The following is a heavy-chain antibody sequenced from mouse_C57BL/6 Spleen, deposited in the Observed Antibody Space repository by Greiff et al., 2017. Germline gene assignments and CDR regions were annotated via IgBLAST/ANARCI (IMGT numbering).Heavy chain of an antibody. CDR1: GFTFSDYG. CDR2: ISSGSSTI. D-gene: IGHD3-1*01. CDR3: GRDDGGFGY. Sequence: VQLQEPGGGLVMPGGSLKLSCAASGFTFSDYGMHWVRQAPEKGLEWVAYISSGSSTIYYAHTVKGRFTISRDNANSTLFLQKTSLRSEDAAMYYCGRDDGGFGYWGHGALVT. V-gene: IGHV5-17*01. J-gene: IGHJ3*01.